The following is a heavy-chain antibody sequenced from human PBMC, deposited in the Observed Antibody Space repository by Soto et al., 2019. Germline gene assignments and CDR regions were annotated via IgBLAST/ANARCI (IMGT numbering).Heavy chain of an antibody. D-gene: IGHD4-17*01. J-gene: IGHJ4*02. CDR1: GYTFTSYY. Sequence: ASVKVSCKASGYTFTSYYMHWVRQAPGQGLEWMGIINPSGGSTSYAQKFQGRVTMTKDTSTSTVYMELSSLRSEDTAVYYCARTPRTTVVTPGAYFDYWGQGTLVTVSS. V-gene: IGHV1-46*01. CDR2: INPSGGST. CDR3: ARTPRTTVVTPGAYFDY.